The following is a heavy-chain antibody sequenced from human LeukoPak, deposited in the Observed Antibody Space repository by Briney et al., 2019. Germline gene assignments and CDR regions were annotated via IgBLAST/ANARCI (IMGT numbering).Heavy chain of an antibody. CDR3: AKGGGVVHRDWFDP. CDR2: INHSGST. Sequence: PSETLSLTCAVYGGSFSGYYWNWTRQPPGKGLEWIGEINHSGSTNYNPSLKSRVTISVDTSKNQFSLKLSSVTAAETAVYYCAKGGGVVHRDWFDPWGQGTLVTVSS. V-gene: IGHV4-34*01. J-gene: IGHJ5*02. CDR1: GGSFSGYY. D-gene: IGHD3-3*01.